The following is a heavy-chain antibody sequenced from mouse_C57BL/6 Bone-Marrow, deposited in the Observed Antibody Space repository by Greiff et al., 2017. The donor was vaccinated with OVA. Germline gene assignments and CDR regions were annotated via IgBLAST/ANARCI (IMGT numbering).Heavy chain of an antibody. D-gene: IGHD1-1*01. CDR1: GYTFTSYW. Sequence: VQLQQPGAELVKPGASVKLSCKASGYTFTSYWMHWVKQRPGQGLEWIGMIHPNSGSTNYNEKFKSKATLTVDKSSSTAYMQLSSLTSEDAAVYYCARYDGSSYGDYWGQGTTLTVSS. V-gene: IGHV1-64*01. CDR3: ARYDGSSYGDY. CDR2: IHPNSGST. J-gene: IGHJ2*01.